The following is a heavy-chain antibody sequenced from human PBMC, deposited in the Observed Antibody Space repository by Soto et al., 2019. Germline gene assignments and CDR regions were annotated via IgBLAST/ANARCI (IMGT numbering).Heavy chain of an antibody. D-gene: IGHD3-10*01. CDR1: GFIFKMYW. CDR3: TRGPRPISTGTGAY. J-gene: IGHJ4*02. V-gene: IGHV3-74*01. CDR2: IYNDGSYT. Sequence: GGSLRLSCAASGFIFKMYWMHWVRQSPGKGLVWISRIYNDGSYTDYADSVKGRFTISRDNVNDTLYLQMNNLRAEDSGLYYCTRGPRPISTGTGAYWGQGTQVTVS.